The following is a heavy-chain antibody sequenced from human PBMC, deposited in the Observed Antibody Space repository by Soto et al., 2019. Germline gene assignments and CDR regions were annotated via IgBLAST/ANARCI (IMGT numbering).Heavy chain of an antibody. Sequence: SETLSLTGAVYGGSFSGYYWSWIRQPPGKGLEWIGYFYYSGSTNYNPSLKSRVTISVDTSKNQFSLKLSSVTAADTAVYYCARGGWKLFDYWGQGTLVTVSS. J-gene: IGHJ4*02. V-gene: IGHV4-59*01. CDR1: GGSFSGYY. CDR2: FYYSGST. CDR3: ARGGWKLFDY. D-gene: IGHD6-19*01.